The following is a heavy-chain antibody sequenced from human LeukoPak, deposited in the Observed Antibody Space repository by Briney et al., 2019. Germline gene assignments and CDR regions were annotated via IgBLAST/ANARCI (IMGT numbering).Heavy chain of an antibody. V-gene: IGHV3-20*04. CDR2: INWNGGST. CDR1: GFTFSDYY. CDR3: ARGGSAAGRFDY. J-gene: IGHJ4*02. Sequence: PGGSLRLSCAASGFTFSDYYMSWIRQAPGKGLEWVSGINWNGGSTGYADSVKGRFTISRDNSKNTLYLQMNSLRAEDTAVYYCARGGSAAGRFDYWGQGTLVTVSS. D-gene: IGHD6-13*01.